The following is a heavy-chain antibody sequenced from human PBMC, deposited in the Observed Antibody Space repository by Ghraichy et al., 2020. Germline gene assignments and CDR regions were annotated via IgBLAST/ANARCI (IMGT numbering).Heavy chain of an antibody. CDR1: GFTFDDYA. CDR2: ISWNSGSI. D-gene: IGHD1-26*01. V-gene: IGHV3-9*03. CDR3: AKDRGSYSDYYYYGMDV. Sequence: GGSLRLSCAASGFTFDDYAMHWVRQAPGKGLEWVSGISWNSGSIGYADSVKGRFTISRDNAKTSLYLQMNSLRDEDMALYYCAKDRGSYSDYYYYGMDVWGQGTTVSVSS. J-gene: IGHJ6*02.